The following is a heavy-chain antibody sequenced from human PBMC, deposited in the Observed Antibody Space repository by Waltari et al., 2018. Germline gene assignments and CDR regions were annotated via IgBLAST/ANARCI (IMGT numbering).Heavy chain of an antibody. CDR3: AKGSGYYGSGSYYKGWFDP. CDR1: GFTFSSYA. CDR2: ISGSGGST. Sequence: EVQLLESGGGLVQPGGSLRLSCAASGFTFSSYAMSWVRQAPGKGLEWVSAISGSGGSTYYADSVKGRFTSARDNSKNTLYLQMNSLRAEDTAVYYCAKGSGYYGSGSYYKGWFDPWGQGTLVTVSS. D-gene: IGHD3-10*01. V-gene: IGHV3-23*01. J-gene: IGHJ5*02.